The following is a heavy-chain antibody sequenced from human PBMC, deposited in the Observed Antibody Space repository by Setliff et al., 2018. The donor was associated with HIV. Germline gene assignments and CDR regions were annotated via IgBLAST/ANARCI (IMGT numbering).Heavy chain of an antibody. V-gene: IGHV4-59*04. CDR3: SRQIFGVLIGYYGLDV. J-gene: IGHJ6*02. CDR1: GDSISTHY. D-gene: IGHD3-3*01. Sequence: PSETLSLTCTVSGDSISTHYWTWIRQPPGKGLEWIGSMYHTGSTYYSPSLNSRFTISVDTSKNQFSLKLSSVTAADTAVYYCSRQIFGVLIGYYGLDVWGQGTTVTVSS. CDR2: MYHTGST.